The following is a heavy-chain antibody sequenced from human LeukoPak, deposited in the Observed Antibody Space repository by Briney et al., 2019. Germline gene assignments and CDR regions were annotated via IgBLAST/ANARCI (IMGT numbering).Heavy chain of an antibody. D-gene: IGHD4-17*01. CDR1: GYTFTSYG. CDR3: ARVYGDYAGGMDFGV. J-gene: IGHJ3*01. CDR2: ISAYNGNT. V-gene: IGHV1-18*01. Sequence: AAVKVSCKASGYTFTSYGISWMRQAPGQGLEWMGRISAYNGNTNYAQKLQGRVTMTTDTSTSTAYMELRSLRSDDTAVYYCARVYGDYAGGMDFGVWGQGTLGTVSS.